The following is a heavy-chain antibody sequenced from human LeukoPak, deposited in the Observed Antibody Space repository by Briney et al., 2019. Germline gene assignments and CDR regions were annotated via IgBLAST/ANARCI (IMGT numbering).Heavy chain of an antibody. Sequence: ASVKVSCKAYGYTFTGYYIHWVRQAPGQGLEWMGWMNPNSGDTNHAQKFQGRFTMTTDTSIRTAYMELSSLRSDDTAVYYCARDRDNSNYLLVYGMDVWGQGTTVTVSS. CDR1: GYTFTGYY. V-gene: IGHV1-2*02. CDR2: MNPNSGDT. J-gene: IGHJ6*02. D-gene: IGHD4-11*01. CDR3: ARDRDNSNYLLVYGMDV.